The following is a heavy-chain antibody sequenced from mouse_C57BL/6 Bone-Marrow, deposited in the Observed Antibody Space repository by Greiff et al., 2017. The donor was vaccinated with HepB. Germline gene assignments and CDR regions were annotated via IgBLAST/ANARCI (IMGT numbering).Heavy chain of an antibody. CDR1: GYTFTDYY. V-gene: IGHV1-26*01. CDR3: ASEGYSYYFDY. Sequence: EVQLQQSGPELVKPGASVKISCKASGYTFTDYYMNWVKQSHGKSLEWIGDINPNNGGTSYNQKFKGKATLTVDKSSSTAYMELRSLTSEDSAVYYCASEGYSYYFDYWGQGTTLPVST. D-gene: IGHD3-1*01. J-gene: IGHJ2*01. CDR2: INPNNGGT.